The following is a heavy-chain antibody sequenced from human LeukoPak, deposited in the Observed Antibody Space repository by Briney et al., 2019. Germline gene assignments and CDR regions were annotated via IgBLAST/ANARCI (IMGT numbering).Heavy chain of an antibody. CDR3: ARPAADAEYFQH. J-gene: IGHJ1*01. Sequence: ASVKVSCKASGYTFTGYYMHWVRQAPGQGLEWMGWINPNSGGTNYAQKFQGRVTMTRDTSISTAYMELSRLRSDDTAVYYCARPAADAEYFQHWGQGTLVTVSS. V-gene: IGHV1-2*02. CDR1: GYTFTGYY. CDR2: INPNSGGT. D-gene: IGHD2-15*01.